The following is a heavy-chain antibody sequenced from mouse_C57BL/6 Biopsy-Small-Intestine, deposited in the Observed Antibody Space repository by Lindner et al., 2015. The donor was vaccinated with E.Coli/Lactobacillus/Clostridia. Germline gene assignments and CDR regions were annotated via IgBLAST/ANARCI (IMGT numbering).Heavy chain of an antibody. Sequence: SVKVSCKASGYTFINYDISWVRQAPGQGLEWVGWLSSKSGNRKYAQGLQGRVTLSIDPSTSTAYMELRSLTSDDTAIYYCARDPQGARFDYWGQGTLVTVS. CDR1: GYTFINYD. CDR2: LSSKSGNR. CDR3: ARDPQGARFDY. J-gene: IGHJ3*01. D-gene: IGHD3-1*01. V-gene: IGHV1-84*02.